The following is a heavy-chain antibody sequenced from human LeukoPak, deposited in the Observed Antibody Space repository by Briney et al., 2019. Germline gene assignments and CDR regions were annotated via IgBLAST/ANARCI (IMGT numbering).Heavy chain of an antibody. V-gene: IGHV3-23*01. J-gene: IGHJ6*02. CDR2: ISGSGDST. D-gene: IGHD6-13*01. CDR1: GITFRSDV. Sequence: GGSLRLSCAASGITFRSDVMSWVRQAPGKGLEWVSGISGSGDSTYYADSVEGRFTISRDNSKNTLYLQMNSLRAEDTAVYYCAKGNRVAAAGYYHYGMDVWGQGTTVTVSS. CDR3: AKGNRVAAAGYYHYGMDV.